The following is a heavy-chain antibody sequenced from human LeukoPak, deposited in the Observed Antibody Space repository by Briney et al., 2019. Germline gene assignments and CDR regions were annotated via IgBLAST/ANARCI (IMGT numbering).Heavy chain of an antibody. Sequence: XWXXWISAYNGNTNYAQKLQGRVTMTTDTSTSTAYMELRSLRSDDTAVYYCARDEAVLWFGELLNYWGQGTLVTVFS. CDR3: ARDEAVLWFGELLNY. D-gene: IGHD3-10*01. CDR2: ISAYNGNT. J-gene: IGHJ4*02. V-gene: IGHV1-18*01.